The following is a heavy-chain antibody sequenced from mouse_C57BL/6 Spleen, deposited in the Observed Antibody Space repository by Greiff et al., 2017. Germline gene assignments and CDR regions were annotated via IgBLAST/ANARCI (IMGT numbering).Heavy chain of an antibody. CDR3: ARSVDGYYVYAMDY. J-gene: IGHJ4*01. CDR1: GYTFTSYW. Sequence: QVQLQQPGAELVKPGASVKMSCKASGYTFTSYWITWVKQRPGQGLEWIGDIYPGSGSTNYNEKFKSNATLTVDTSSSTAYMQLSSLTSEDSAVYYCARSVDGYYVYAMDYWGQGTSVTVSS. D-gene: IGHD2-3*01. CDR2: IYPGSGST. V-gene: IGHV1-55*01.